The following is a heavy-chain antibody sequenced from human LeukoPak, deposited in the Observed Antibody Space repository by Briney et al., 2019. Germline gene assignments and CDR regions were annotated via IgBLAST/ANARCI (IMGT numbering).Heavy chain of an antibody. D-gene: IGHD6-19*01. V-gene: IGHV3-64D*06. CDR3: VQEGSGWYAS. CDR2: ISSDGVSK. Sequence: GGSVRLSCSASGFTFSSSPMHWVRQAPGKGLEYVSAISSDGVSKYYGDSMKGRFTISRDNSKNILYLHMSSLRAEDTAVYYCVQEGSGWYASWGQGTLVTVSS. CDR1: GFTFSSSP. J-gene: IGHJ4*02.